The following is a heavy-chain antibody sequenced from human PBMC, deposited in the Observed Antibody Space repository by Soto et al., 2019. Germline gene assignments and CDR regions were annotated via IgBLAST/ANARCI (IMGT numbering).Heavy chain of an antibody. J-gene: IGHJ4*02. V-gene: IGHV3-21*01. CDR3: TREHVVTIFRRGQRGSFDN. CDR2: ITSGSDYI. D-gene: IGHD3-9*01. Sequence: PWGSLRLSCAASGFTFSSYTMNWVRQAPGKGLEWVAFITSGSDYIYYADSVKGRFTISRDDANNSLFLQMRSLRAEDTAVYYCTREHVVTIFRRGQRGSFDNWSQGTLVTVYS. CDR1: GFTFSSYT.